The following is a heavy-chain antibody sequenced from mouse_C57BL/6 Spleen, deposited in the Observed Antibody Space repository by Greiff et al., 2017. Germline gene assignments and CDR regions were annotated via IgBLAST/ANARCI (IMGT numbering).Heavy chain of an antibody. Sequence: QVHVKQSGAELVKPGASVKLSCKASGYTFTEYTIHWVKQRSGQGLAWIGWFYPGSGSIKYNEKFKDKATLTADKSSSTAYMKLSSLTSDDSAVYFCARHEDYGSNYVNFDVWGTGTTVAVSS. V-gene: IGHV1-62-2*01. CDR3: ARHEDYGSNYVNFDV. CDR1: GYTFTEYT. D-gene: IGHD1-1*01. J-gene: IGHJ1*03. CDR2: FYPGSGSI.